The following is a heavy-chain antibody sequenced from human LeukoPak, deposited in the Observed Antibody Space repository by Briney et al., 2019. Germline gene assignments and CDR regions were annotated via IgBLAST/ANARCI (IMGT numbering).Heavy chain of an antibody. CDR1: GGFISSSSYF. CDR3: ARLEVYYDFWSGYPYYFDY. Sequence: SETLSLTCTVSGGFISSSSYFWGWIRQPPGKGLEWIGSIYYSGSTYYNPSLKSRVTISVDTSKNQFSLKLSSVTAADTAVYYCARLEVYYDFWSGYPYYFDYWGQGTLVTVSS. V-gene: IGHV4-39*01. J-gene: IGHJ4*02. D-gene: IGHD3-3*01. CDR2: IYYSGST.